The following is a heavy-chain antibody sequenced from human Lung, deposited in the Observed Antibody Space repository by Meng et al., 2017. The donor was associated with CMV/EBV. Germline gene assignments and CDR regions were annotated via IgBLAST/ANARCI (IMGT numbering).Heavy chain of an antibody. CDR3: ARDGGKYCSSTSCKSKYYYYGMDV. V-gene: IGHV4-39*07. CDR2: IYYSGST. Sequence: SETXSLTCTVSGGSISSSSYYWGWIRQPPGKGLEWIGSIYYSGSTYYNPSLKSRVTISVDTSKNQFSLKLSSVTAADTAVYYCARDGGKYCSSTSCKSKYYYYGMDVWGQXTTVTVSS. CDR1: GGSISSSSYY. D-gene: IGHD2-2*01. J-gene: IGHJ6*02.